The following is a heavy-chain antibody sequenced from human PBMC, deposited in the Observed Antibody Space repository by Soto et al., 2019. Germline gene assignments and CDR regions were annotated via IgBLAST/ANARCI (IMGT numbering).Heavy chain of an antibody. CDR3: ASRYYDILTGYESYGMDV. J-gene: IGHJ6*02. CDR1: GYSFTSYW. V-gene: IGHV5-51*01. D-gene: IGHD3-9*01. Sequence: GESLKISCKGSGYSFTSYWIGWVRQMPGKGLEWMGIIYPGDSDTRYSPSFQGQVTISADKSISTAYLQWSSLKASDTAMYYCASRYYDILTGYESYGMDVWGQGTTVTVSS. CDR2: IYPGDSDT.